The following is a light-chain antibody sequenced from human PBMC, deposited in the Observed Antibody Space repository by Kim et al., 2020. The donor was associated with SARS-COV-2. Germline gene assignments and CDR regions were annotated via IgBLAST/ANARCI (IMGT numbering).Light chain of an antibody. CDR2: GAS. V-gene: IGKV3-15*01. CDR3: QQYNNWPPWYT. J-gene: IGKJ2*01. Sequence: SPGQRATLSGRASQSVSDNLAWYQQKPGQAPRLLIYGASTRATGIPARFSGSGSGTEFTLTISSLQSEDFAVHYCQQYNNWPPWYTFGQGTKLEI. CDR1: QSVSDN.